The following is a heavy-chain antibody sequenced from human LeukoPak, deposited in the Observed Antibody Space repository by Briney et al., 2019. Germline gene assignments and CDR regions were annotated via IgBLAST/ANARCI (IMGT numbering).Heavy chain of an antibody. CDR2: ISAYNGNT. CDR3: ARESEYSRSVVMEY. Sequence: ASVKVSCKASGYTFTTYGISWVRQAPGQGLEWMGWISAYNGNTNYAQKVQGRVTMTRDTSTSTADMELRSLTSDDTAVYYCARESEYSRSVVMEYWGQGTLVTVSS. J-gene: IGHJ4*02. V-gene: IGHV1-18*01. D-gene: IGHD6-6*01. CDR1: GYTFTTYG.